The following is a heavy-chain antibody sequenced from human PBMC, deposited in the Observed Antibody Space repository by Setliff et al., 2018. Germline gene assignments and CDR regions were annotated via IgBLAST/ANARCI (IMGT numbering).Heavy chain of an antibody. V-gene: IGHV3-23*01. Sequence: GGSLRLSCASSGFTFSIYAMSWVRQAPGKGLEWVSAIRGDSGSTYYADSVKGRVTISRDHSKNTLYLQMNSLRPEDTAVYYCANHNPARWAVYTTPIDSWGQGTLVTVSS. CDR3: ANHNPARWAVYTTPIDS. J-gene: IGHJ4*02. CDR1: GFTFSIYA. CDR2: IRGDSGST. D-gene: IGHD6-19*01.